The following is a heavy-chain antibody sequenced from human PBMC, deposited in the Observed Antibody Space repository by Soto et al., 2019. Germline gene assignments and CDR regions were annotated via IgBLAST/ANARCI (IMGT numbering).Heavy chain of an antibody. CDR2: ISSSSSYI. CDR1: GFTFSSYS. J-gene: IGHJ5*02. D-gene: IGHD3-22*01. Sequence: EVQLVESGGGLVKPGGSLRLSCAASGFTFSSYSMNWVRQAPGKGLEWVSSISSSSSYIYYADSVKGRFTISRDNAKNSLYLQMNSLRAEDTAVYYCARDYDRSGYYYENWFDPWGQGTLVTVSS. V-gene: IGHV3-21*01. CDR3: ARDYDRSGYYYENWFDP.